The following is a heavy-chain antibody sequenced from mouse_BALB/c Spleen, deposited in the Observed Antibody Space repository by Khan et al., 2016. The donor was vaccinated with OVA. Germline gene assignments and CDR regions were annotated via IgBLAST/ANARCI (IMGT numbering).Heavy chain of an antibody. CDR3: ARERADYRYDGWFAY. CDR1: GYTFTTYT. CDR2: INPNNDYT. V-gene: IGHV1-4*01. Sequence: QVQLKQSGAELARPGASVKMSCKASGYTFTTYTMHWVKQRPGQGLEWIGYINPNNDYTNYNQKFKDKATLTADKSSSTAYMQLSSLTSEDSAVYYCARERADYRYDGWFAYWGQGTLVTVSA. J-gene: IGHJ3*01. D-gene: IGHD2-14*01.